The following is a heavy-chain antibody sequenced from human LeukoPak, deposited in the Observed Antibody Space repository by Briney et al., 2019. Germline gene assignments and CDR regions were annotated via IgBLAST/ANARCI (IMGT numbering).Heavy chain of an antibody. CDR1: GFTFDDYA. CDR2: INWNSGSM. CDR3: AKAVVPVISQHYFDY. D-gene: IGHD3-22*01. V-gene: IGHV3-9*01. J-gene: IGHJ4*02. Sequence: PGGSLRLSCAVSGFTFDDYAMHWVRQAPGKGLEWVSGINWNSGSMGYADSVKGRFTISRDNAKNSLYLQMNSLRAEDTAVYYCAKAVVPVISQHYFDYWGQGTLVTVSS.